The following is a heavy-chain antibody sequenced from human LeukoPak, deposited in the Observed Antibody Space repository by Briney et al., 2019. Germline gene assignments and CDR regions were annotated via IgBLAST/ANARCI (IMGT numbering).Heavy chain of an antibody. D-gene: IGHD6-13*01. J-gene: IGHJ4*02. V-gene: IGHV4-59*11. CDR2: VYGTGTT. Sequence: SETLSLTCTVSGVSMTDHYWSWIRQPPGKRLEWIGYVYGTGTTKYNPSLNSRVTMSVDTSKNQFSLRLTSVTAADTALYYCATRPGGSTWHAVFDFWSRGTLVTVSS. CDR1: GVSMTDHY. CDR3: ATRPGGSTWHAVFDF.